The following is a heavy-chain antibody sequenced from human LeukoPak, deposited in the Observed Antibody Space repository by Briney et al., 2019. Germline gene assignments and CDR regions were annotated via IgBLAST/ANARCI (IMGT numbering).Heavy chain of an antibody. J-gene: IGHJ4*02. Sequence: ASVKVSCKASGYTFTGYYMHWVRQAPGRGLEWMGWINPNTGGTNYAQRFQGRVTMTRDTSISTAYMELSRLRSDDTAVYYCARDIRTCGGDCYYYFDYWGQGTLVTVSS. CDR2: INPNTGGT. D-gene: IGHD2-21*02. CDR1: GYTFTGYY. V-gene: IGHV1-2*02. CDR3: ARDIRTCGGDCYYYFDY.